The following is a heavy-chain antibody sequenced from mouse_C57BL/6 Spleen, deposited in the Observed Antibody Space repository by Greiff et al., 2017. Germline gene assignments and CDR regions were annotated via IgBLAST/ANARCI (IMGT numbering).Heavy chain of an antibody. CDR3: TRPGSSYRYAMDY. D-gene: IGHD1-1*01. CDR1: GYTFTDYE. CDR2: IDPETGGT. V-gene: IGHV1-15*01. J-gene: IGHJ4*01. Sequence: VQLQQSGAELVRPGASVTLSCKASGYTFTDYEMHWVKQTPVHGLEWIGAIDPETGGTAYNQKFKGKAILTADKSSSTAYMELRSLTSEDSAVYYCTRPGSSYRYAMDYWGQGTSVTVSS.